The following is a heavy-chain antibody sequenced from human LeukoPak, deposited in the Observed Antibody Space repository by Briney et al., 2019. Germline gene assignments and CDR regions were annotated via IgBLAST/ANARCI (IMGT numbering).Heavy chain of an antibody. CDR3: ARQDPELYSSSYYFQH. Sequence: PSETLSLTCAVSGYSISSGYYWGWIRQPPGKGLEWIGSIYHSGSTYYNPSLKSRVTISVDTSKNQFSLKLSSVTAADTAVYYCARQDPELYSSSYYFQHWGQGTLVTVSS. CDR1: GYSISSGYY. CDR2: IYHSGST. D-gene: IGHD6-6*01. V-gene: IGHV4-38-2*01. J-gene: IGHJ1*01.